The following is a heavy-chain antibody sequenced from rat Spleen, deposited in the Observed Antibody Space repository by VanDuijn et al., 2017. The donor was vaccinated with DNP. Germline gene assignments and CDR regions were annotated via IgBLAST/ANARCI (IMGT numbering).Heavy chain of an antibody. CDR2: ISYDGSRP. V-gene: IGHV5-7*01. Sequence: EVQLVESGGGLVQPGRSLKLSCAASGFTFSDYNMAWVRQAPKKGLEWVATISYDGSRPYYRDSVKGRFTISRDNAKSTLYLQMDSLRSEDTATYYCARQGSYYWYFDFWGPGTMVTVSS. CDR3: ARQGSYYWYFDF. CDR1: GFTFSDYN. J-gene: IGHJ1*01.